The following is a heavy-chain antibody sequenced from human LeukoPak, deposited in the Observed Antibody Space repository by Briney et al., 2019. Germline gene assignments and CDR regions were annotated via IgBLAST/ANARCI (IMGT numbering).Heavy chain of an antibody. CDR2: IYYSGNT. CDR1: GGSISSYY. CDR3: ARDSLGYGMDV. D-gene: IGHD1-26*01. J-gene: IGHJ6*02. V-gene: IGHV4-59*01. Sequence: PSETLSLTCTVSGGSISSYYWSWIRQPPGKGLEWIGYIYYSGNTRYNPSLMSRVTILVDMSKNHFSLKLTSVTAADTAVYYCARDSLGYGMDVWGQGTTVTVSS.